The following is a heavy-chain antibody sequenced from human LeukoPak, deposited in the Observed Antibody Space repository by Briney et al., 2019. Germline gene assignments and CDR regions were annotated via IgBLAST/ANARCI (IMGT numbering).Heavy chain of an antibody. CDR3: ARPTDYYGMDV. J-gene: IGHJ6*02. CDR1: GFTFSSYD. Sequence: LPGGSLRLSCAASGFTFSSYDMNWVRQAPGKGLEWVADVSCGGGNIYYVDSVKGRFTISRDNAKNSLYLQMDSLRAEDTAVYYCARPTDYYGMDVWGQGTTVTVSS. CDR2: VSCGGGNI. V-gene: IGHV3-48*03.